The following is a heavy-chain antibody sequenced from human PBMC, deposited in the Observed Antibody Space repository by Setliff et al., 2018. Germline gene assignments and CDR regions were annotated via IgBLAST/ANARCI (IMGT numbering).Heavy chain of an antibody. D-gene: IGHD2-21*01. J-gene: IGHJ6*03. Sequence: SVKVSCKASGGIFSSYGISWVRQAPGQGLEWMGGTIPVFGTTDYEQKFQGRVTIMTDESTSTAYMELSSLTSEDTAVYYCAREGVHTWSSTDYHYYMDVWGRGTTVTVSS. CDR3: AREGVHTWSSTDYHYYMDV. V-gene: IGHV1-69*05. CDR1: GGIFSSYG. CDR2: TIPVFGTT.